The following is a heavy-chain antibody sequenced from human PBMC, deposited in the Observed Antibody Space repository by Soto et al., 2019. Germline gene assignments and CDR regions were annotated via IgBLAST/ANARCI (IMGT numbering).Heavy chain of an antibody. J-gene: IGHJ5*02. D-gene: IGHD6-13*01. CDR2: INPNSGGT. Sequence: AASVKVSCKASGYTFTGYYMHWVRQAPGQGLEWMGWINPNSGGTNYAQKFQGWVTMTRDTSISTAYMELSRLRSDDTAVYYCARALPSIAAAGPFDPWGQGTLVTVSS. CDR3: ARALPSIAAAGPFDP. V-gene: IGHV1-2*04. CDR1: GYTFTGYY.